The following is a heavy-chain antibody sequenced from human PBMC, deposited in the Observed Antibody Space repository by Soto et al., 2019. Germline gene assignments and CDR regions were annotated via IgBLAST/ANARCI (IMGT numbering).Heavy chain of an antibody. D-gene: IGHD6-6*01. CDR3: AAEGTSIAARRHYHYRKDV. CDR1: GFTFTSSA. V-gene: IGHV1-58*01. Sequence: SVKVSCKASGFTFTSSAVQWVRQARGQRLEWIGWIVVGSGNTNYAQEFQERVTITRDMSTSTAYMELSSLRSEDTAVYYCAAEGTSIAARRHYHYRKDVRGRGTTVIVSS. J-gene: IGHJ6*02. CDR2: IVVGSGNT.